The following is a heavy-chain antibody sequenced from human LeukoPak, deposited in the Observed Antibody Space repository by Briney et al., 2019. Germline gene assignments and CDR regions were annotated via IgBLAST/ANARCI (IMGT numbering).Heavy chain of an antibody. CDR3: ARGVGATGRPYYFDY. J-gene: IGHJ4*02. V-gene: IGHV3-20*04. CDR1: GFTFDDYG. Sequence: GGSLRLSCAASGFTFDDYGMSWVRQAPGKGLEWVSGINWNGGRTGYADSVKGRFTISRDNAKNSLYLQMNSLRAEDTALYYCARGVGATGRPYYFDYWGQGTLVTVSS. CDR2: INWNGGRT. D-gene: IGHD1-26*01.